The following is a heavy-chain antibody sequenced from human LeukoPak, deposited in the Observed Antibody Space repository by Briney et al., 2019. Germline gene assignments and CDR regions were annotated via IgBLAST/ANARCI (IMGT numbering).Heavy chain of an antibody. CDR3: ARSYGDYFPFDY. D-gene: IGHD4-17*01. V-gene: IGHV3-21*01. Sequence: GGSLRLSCAASGFTFSSYSMNWVRQAPGKGLEWVSSISSSSSYIYYADSVKGRFTISRDNAKNSLYLQMNSLRAKDTAVYYCARSYGDYFPFDYWGQGTLVTVSS. J-gene: IGHJ4*02. CDR1: GFTFSSYS. CDR2: ISSSSSYI.